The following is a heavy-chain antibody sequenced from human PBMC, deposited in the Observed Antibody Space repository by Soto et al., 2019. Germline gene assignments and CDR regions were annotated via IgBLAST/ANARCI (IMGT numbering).Heavy chain of an antibody. CDR2: MNPNSGNT. D-gene: IGHD2-21*01. CDR1: GYTFATYD. Sequence: QVQLVQSGAEVKTPGASVKVSCKASGYTFATYDINWVRQAPGQGLEWMGWMNPNSGNTGYAQKSPGSLTITRDTALSVAHMELSSLRNEDTAVYYCARSDGYNFNWLDSWGQGTLVTVSA. CDR3: ARSDGYNFNWLDS. V-gene: IGHV1-8*01. J-gene: IGHJ5*01.